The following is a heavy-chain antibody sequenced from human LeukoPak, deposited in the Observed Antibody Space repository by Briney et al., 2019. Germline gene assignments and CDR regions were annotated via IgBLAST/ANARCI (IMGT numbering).Heavy chain of an antibody. CDR3: VRDFSHTVGFIMYYMDV. Sequence: ASVKVSCKASGYTFTAYYMHWVRQAPGQGLEWMGWINPNSGGTNYAQNFQGRVTMTRDTSISTAYMELSRLRSDDTAVYYCVRDFSHTVGFIMYYMDVWGKGTTVTVSS. D-gene: IGHD3-10*01. V-gene: IGHV1-2*02. CDR2: INPNSGGT. CDR1: GYTFTAYY. J-gene: IGHJ6*03.